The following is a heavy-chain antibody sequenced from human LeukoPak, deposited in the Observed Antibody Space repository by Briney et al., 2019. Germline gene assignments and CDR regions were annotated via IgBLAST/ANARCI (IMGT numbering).Heavy chain of an antibody. Sequence: GGSLRLSCAASGFTFSSYAMHWVRQAPGKGLEWVAVISYDGSNKYYADSVKGRVTISRDNSKNTMYLQMNSLRPEDTAVYYCASKDGDLTYFWGQGTLVTVSS. J-gene: IGHJ4*02. CDR2: ISYDGSNK. D-gene: IGHD2-21*01. CDR1: GFTFSSYA. V-gene: IGHV3-30-3*01. CDR3: ASKDGDLTYF.